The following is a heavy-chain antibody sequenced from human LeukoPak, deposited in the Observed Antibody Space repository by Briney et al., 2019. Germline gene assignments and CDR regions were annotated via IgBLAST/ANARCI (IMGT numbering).Heavy chain of an antibody. CDR2: INPSGGST. CDR3: ARECSSGWYCY. Sequence: ASVKVSCKASGYTFTSYYMHWVRQAPGQGLEWMGIINPSGGSTSYAQKFQGRVTMTRDTSTSTVYMELSSLRSGDTAVYYCARECSSGWYCYWGQGTLVTVSS. J-gene: IGHJ4*02. V-gene: IGHV1-46*01. D-gene: IGHD6-19*01. CDR1: GYTFTSYY.